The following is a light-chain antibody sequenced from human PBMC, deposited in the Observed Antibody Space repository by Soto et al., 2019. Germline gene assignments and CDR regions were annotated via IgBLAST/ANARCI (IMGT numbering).Light chain of an antibody. CDR1: QSVSNS. V-gene: IGKV3-11*01. CDR2: GIS. CDR3: QQGRDWPPTYT. J-gene: IGKJ2*01. Sequence: EMVLTQSPATLSLSPGERVTLSCRASQSVSNSLVWYQQKAGQAPRLLLYGISYRATGVPARFSGSGSGTDFTLSISILEPEDFAIYYCQQGRDWPPTYTFGQGTKLEIK.